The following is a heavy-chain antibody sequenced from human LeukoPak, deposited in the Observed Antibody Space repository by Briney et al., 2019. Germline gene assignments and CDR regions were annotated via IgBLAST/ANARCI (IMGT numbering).Heavy chain of an antibody. Sequence: QTGGSLRLSCAASGFTFSSHGMQWVRQAPGKGLEWVALISHDEKKKEYADSVKGRFSISRDNSKNTLYLEMNSLRVEDTAVYYCAKDYCRDCYSYFEYWGQGTLVTASS. CDR1: GFTFSSHG. J-gene: IGHJ4*02. CDR2: ISHDEKKK. D-gene: IGHD2-21*02. CDR3: AKDYCRDCYSYFEY. V-gene: IGHV3-30*18.